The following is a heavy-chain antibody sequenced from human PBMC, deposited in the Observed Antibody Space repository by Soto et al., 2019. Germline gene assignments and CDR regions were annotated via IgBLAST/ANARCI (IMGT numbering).Heavy chain of an antibody. J-gene: IGHJ6*02. CDR3: ARGLPLVDIVEAGDRGVIYYNYGMDV. Sequence: SETLSLTCTVSGGSISAYYWSWVRQPAGKGLGWIGRLYSRGITNDNPSLKSRVTMSVDTAKKQFALKLRSVTAADTAVYYCARGLPLVDIVEAGDRGVIYYNYGMDVWGQGTAVTASS. CDR2: LYSRGIT. D-gene: IGHD5-12*01. V-gene: IGHV4-4*07. CDR1: GGSISAYY.